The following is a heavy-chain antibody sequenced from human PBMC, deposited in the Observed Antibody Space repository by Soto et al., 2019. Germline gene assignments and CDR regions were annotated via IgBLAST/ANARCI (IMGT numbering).Heavy chain of an antibody. CDR2: ISGSGGST. CDR3: AKDGAPCGSCYPDNPVQH. D-gene: IGHD2-15*01. J-gene: IGHJ1*01. V-gene: IGHV3-23*01. CDR1: GFTFSSYA. Sequence: EVQLLESGGGLVQPGGSLRLSCAASGFTFSSYAMSWVRQAPGKGLEWVSAISGSGGSTYYADSVKGRFTISRDNSKNTLYLQMNSLRAEDTAVYYCAKDGAPCGSCYPDNPVQHWGQGTLVTVSS.